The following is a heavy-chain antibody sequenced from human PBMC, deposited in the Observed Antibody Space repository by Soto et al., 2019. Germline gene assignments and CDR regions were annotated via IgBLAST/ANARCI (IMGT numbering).Heavy chain of an antibody. CDR2: ISYDGSNK. Sequence: GGSLRLSCAASGFTFSSYGMHWVRQAPGKGLEWVAVISYDGSNKYYADSVKGRFTISRDNSKNTLYLQMNSLRAEDTAVYYCAKGLDTVSPGYYWGQGTLVTVS. V-gene: IGHV3-30*18. J-gene: IGHJ4*02. CDR1: GFTFSSYG. D-gene: IGHD3-9*01. CDR3: AKGLDTVSPGYY.